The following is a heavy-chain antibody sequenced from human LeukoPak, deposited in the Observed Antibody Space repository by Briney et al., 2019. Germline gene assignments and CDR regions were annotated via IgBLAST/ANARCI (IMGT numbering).Heavy chain of an antibody. Sequence: GSSVKVSCKASGYTFTSYGISWVRQAPGQGLEWMGWISAYNGNTNYAQKLQGRVTMTTDTSTSTAYMELRSLRSDDTGVYYCARVWLVERGAWLYYFDYWGQGTLVTVSS. V-gene: IGHV1-18*01. D-gene: IGHD5-24*01. CDR2: ISAYNGNT. J-gene: IGHJ4*02. CDR3: ARVWLVERGAWLYYFDY. CDR1: GYTFTSYG.